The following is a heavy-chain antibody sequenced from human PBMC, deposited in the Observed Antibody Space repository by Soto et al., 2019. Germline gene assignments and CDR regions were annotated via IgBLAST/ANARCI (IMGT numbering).Heavy chain of an antibody. D-gene: IGHD6-19*01. V-gene: IGHV3-23*01. J-gene: IGHJ4*02. CDR1: FSSYA. CDR3: AKGSSGWYERFDY. CDR2: ISGSGGST. Sequence: FSSYAMSWVRQAPGKGLEWVSAISGSGGSTYYADSVKGRFTISRDNSKNTLYLQMNSLRSEDTAVYYCAKGSSGWYERFDYWGQGTLVTFSS.